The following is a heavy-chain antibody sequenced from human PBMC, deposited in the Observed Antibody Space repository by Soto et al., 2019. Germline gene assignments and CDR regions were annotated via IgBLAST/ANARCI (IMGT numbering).Heavy chain of an antibody. V-gene: IGHV4-34*01. D-gene: IGHD3-9*01. Sequence: SETLSLTCAVYGGSFSGYYWSWIRQPPGKGLEWIGEINHSGSTNYNPSLKSRVTISVDTSKNQFSLKLSSVTAADTAVYYCARIPLRIGILTGYYRARWFDPWGQGTLVTVS. CDR1: GGSFSGYY. CDR2: INHSGST. CDR3: ARIPLRIGILTGYYRARWFDP. J-gene: IGHJ5*02.